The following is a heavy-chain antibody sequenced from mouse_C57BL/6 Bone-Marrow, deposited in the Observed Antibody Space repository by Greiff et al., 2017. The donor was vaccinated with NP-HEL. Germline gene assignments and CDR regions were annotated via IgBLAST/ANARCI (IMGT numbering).Heavy chain of an antibody. Sequence: QVQLQQSGAELVRPGASVTLSCKASGYTFTDYEMHWVKQTPVHGLEWIGAIDPETGGTAYNQKFKGKAILTADKSSSTAYMELRSLTSEDSAVYYCTREGTTVGYFEVWGTGTTVTVSS. V-gene: IGHV1-15*01. CDR1: GYTFTDYE. CDR2: IDPETGGT. D-gene: IGHD1-1*01. CDR3: TREGTTVGYFEV. J-gene: IGHJ1*03.